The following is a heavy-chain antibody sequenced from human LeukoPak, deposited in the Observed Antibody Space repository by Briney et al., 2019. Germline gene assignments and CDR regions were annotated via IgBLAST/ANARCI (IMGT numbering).Heavy chain of an antibody. CDR3: ARDLVGDYYGYYYYMDV. Sequence: SETLSLTCTVSGGSISSYYWSRIPQPAGNGVEWIGRIYTSGSTNYNPSLKSRVTISVDKSKNQFSLKLSSVTAADTAVYYCARDLVGDYYGYYYYMDVWGKGTTFTVSS. CDR1: GGSISSYY. D-gene: IGHD4-17*01. CDR2: IYTSGST. J-gene: IGHJ6*03. V-gene: IGHV4-4*07.